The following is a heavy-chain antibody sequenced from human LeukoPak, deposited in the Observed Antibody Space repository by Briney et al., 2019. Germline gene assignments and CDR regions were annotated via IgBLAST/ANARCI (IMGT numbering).Heavy chain of an antibody. CDR3: SRGAPTIAMTGTGLDY. CDR2: VNHNSGGT. Sequence: AAVKESCKASGYTFSDYYMDGVRQAPGQGLEWMGWVNHNSGGTNYAQKFQGRFTMTRDTSINTAYMEVSGLRSDDTAVYYCSRGAPTIAMTGTGLDYWGQGTLVAVSS. D-gene: IGHD6-19*01. CDR1: GYTFSDYY. J-gene: IGHJ4*02. V-gene: IGHV1-2*02.